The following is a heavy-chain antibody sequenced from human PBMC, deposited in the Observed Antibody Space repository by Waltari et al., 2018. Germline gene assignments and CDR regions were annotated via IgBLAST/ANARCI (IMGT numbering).Heavy chain of an antibody. CDR2: ISSSSSYI. CDR1: GFTFSSYS. Sequence: EVQLVESGGGLVKPGGSLRLSCAASGFTFSSYSMNWVRQAPGEGLEWVSSISSSSSYIYYTDSVKGRFTIARDNAKNSLYLQMNSLRAEDTAVYYCAREPYSGTHGGLDPWGQGTLVTVSS. J-gene: IGHJ5*02. CDR3: AREPYSGTHGGLDP. V-gene: IGHV3-21*01. D-gene: IGHD1-26*01.